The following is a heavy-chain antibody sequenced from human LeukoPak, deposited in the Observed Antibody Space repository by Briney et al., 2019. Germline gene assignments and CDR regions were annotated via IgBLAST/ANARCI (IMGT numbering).Heavy chain of an antibody. D-gene: IGHD6-6*01. CDR1: GYTFTGYY. CDR2: INPNSGGT. Sequence: ASVKVSCKASGYTFTGYYMHWVRQAPGQGLEWMGWINPNSGGTNYAQKFQGRVTMTRDTSISTAYMELSRLRPDDTAVYYCASLVGTYSSSSGVDYWGQGTLVTVSS. V-gene: IGHV1-2*02. J-gene: IGHJ4*02. CDR3: ASLVGTYSSSSGVDY.